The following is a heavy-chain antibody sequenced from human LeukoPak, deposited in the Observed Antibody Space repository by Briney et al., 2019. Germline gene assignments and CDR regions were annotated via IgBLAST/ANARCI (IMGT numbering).Heavy chain of an antibody. CDR2: IYTSGST. CDR3: ARETGTMIVVVSNYFDY. Sequence: PSETLSLTCTVSGGSISSYYWSWIRQPAGKGLEWIGRIYTSGSTNYNPSLKNRVTMSVDTSKSQFSLKLSSVTAADTAVYYCARETGTMIVVVSNYFDYWGQGTLVTVSS. J-gene: IGHJ4*02. CDR1: GGSISSYY. V-gene: IGHV4-4*07. D-gene: IGHD3-22*01.